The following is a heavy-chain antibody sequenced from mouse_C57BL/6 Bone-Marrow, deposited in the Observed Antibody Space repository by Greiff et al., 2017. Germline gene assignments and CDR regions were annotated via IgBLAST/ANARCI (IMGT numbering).Heavy chain of an antibody. J-gene: IGHJ3*01. V-gene: IGHV14-4*01. CDR2: IDPENGGT. CDR1: GFNIKDDY. CDR3: TIESYDEWLAD. Sequence: EVQLQQSGAELVRPGASVKLSCTASGFNIKDDYMHWVKQRPEQGLEWIGWIDPENGGTEYTSKFQGKATITAVTPSNTAYLRLSSLTSEDSAVSYFTIESYDEWLADWGQGTLVTVSA. D-gene: IGHD2-12*01.